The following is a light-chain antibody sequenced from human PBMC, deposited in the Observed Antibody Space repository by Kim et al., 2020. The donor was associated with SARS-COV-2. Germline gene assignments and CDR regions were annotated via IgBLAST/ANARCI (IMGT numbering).Light chain of an antibody. CDR1: QNINTY. CDR2: AAS. J-gene: IGKJ5*01. Sequence: ASVGDRVTITFRASQNINTYLNWYQQKPGKAPNLLIYAASSLQSEVPSRFSGSGSGTDFTLTISSLQPEDFATYYCQQSYNTPITFGQGTRLEIK. CDR3: QQSYNTPIT. V-gene: IGKV1-39*01.